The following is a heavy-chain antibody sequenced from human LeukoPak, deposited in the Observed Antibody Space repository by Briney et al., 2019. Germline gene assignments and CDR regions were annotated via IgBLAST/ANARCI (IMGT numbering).Heavy chain of an antibody. V-gene: IGHV1-3*01. CDR2: INAGNGNT. CDR1: GYTFTSYA. CDR3: ARDSGSGWYYFDY. J-gene: IGHJ4*02. Sequence: ASVKVSCKASGYTFTSYAMHWVRQAPGQRLEWMGWINAGNGNTKYSQKFQGRVTITRDTSASTAYMELSSLRSEDTAVYYCARDSGSGWYYFDYWGQGTLVTVSS. D-gene: IGHD6-19*01.